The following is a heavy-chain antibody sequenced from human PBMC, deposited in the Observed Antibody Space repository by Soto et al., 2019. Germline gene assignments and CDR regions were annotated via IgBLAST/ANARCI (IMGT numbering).Heavy chain of an antibody. D-gene: IGHD3-10*01. CDR2: INSDGSST. J-gene: IGHJ6*02. V-gene: IGHV3-74*01. Sequence: GGSLRLSCAASGFTFSSYWMHWVRQAPGKGLVWVSRINSDGSSTSYADSVKGRFTISRDNAKNTLYLQMNSLRAEDTAVYYCAPMVEGYYYYGMDVWGQGTTVTVSS. CDR3: APMVEGYYYYGMDV. CDR1: GFTFSSYW.